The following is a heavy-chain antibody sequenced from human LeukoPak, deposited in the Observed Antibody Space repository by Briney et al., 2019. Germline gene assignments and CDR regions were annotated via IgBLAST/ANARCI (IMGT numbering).Heavy chain of an antibody. V-gene: IGHV3-74*01. CDR2: INNEGSII. D-gene: IGHD3-16*01. Sequence: PGGSLRLSCAASGFTFSSYWMHWVRHAPGKGLVGVSCINNEGSIISYVASVTGRFTISRDNAKNMLYLQMYSLRAEDTAVYYCARGLLWGDDYWGQGTLVTVS. CDR1: GFTFSSYW. CDR3: ARGLLWGDDY. J-gene: IGHJ4*02.